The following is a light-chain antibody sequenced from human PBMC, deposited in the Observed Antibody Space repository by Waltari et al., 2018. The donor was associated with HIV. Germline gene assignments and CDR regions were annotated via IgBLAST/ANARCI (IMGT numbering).Light chain of an antibody. CDR3: SSYAGSNNLKV. Sequence: QSALTHPHSASGSPGQSVTISSPGTSSDVGGSNYASWYQQHPGKAPNLMIYEVSKRPSGVPDRFSGSKSGNTASLTVSGLQAEDEADYYCSSYAGSNNLKVFGGGTKLTVL. CDR2: EVS. V-gene: IGLV2-8*01. J-gene: IGLJ3*02. CDR1: SSDVGGSNY.